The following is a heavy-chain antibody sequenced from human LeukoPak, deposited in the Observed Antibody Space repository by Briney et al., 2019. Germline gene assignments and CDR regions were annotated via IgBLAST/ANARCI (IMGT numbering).Heavy chain of an antibody. CDR2: FLSDGSRT. Sequence: GGSLRLSCAASGFTFSSYWMHWVRQGPGKGLVWVSRFLSDGSRTTYADSVKGRFTISGDNAKNALYLQMNSLRAEDTAVYYCARVGDYGSGFDFWGQGTLVTVSS. CDR1: GFTFSSYW. CDR3: ARVGDYGSGFDF. D-gene: IGHD3-10*01. J-gene: IGHJ4*02. V-gene: IGHV3-74*01.